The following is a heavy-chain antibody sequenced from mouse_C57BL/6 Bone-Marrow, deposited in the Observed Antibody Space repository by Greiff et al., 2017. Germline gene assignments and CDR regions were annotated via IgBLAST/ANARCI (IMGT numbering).Heavy chain of an antibody. CDR1: GFTFSDYG. CDR2: ISSGSSTI. J-gene: IGHJ1*03. V-gene: IGHV5-17*01. D-gene: IGHD1-1*01. Sequence: EVHLVESGGGLVKPGGSLKLSCAASGFTFSDYGMHWVRQAPEKGLEWVAYISSGSSTIYYADNVKGRFTISRDNAKNTLFLQMTSLRSEDTAMYYCARGSSYGYFDVWGTGTTVTVSS. CDR3: ARGSSYGYFDV.